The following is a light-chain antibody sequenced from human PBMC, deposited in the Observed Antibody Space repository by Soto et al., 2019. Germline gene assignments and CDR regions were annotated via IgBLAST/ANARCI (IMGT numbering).Light chain of an antibody. CDR1: NIGSKS. CDR2: YDT. Sequence: SYELTQPPSVSVAPGKTARITCGGDNIGSKSVHWYQQKPGQAPVLVIYYDTDRPSGVPERFSGFNSGNPATLTISRVEAGDEADYYCQVWDSGSDHWVFGGGTKLTVL. CDR3: QVWDSGSDHWV. J-gene: IGLJ3*02. V-gene: IGLV3-21*04.